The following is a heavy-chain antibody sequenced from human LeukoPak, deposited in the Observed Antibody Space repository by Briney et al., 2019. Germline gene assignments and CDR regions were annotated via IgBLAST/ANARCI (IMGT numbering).Heavy chain of an antibody. CDR1: EYTFTSYA. Sequence: ASVKVSCKASEYTFTSYAMHWVRQAPGQRLEWMGWINAGNGNTKYSQKFQGRVTITRDTSASTAYMELSSLRSEDTAVYYCARVAGYSYGPVAYWGQGTLVTVSS. CDR2: INAGNGNT. D-gene: IGHD5-18*01. V-gene: IGHV1-3*01. CDR3: ARVAGYSYGPVAY. J-gene: IGHJ4*02.